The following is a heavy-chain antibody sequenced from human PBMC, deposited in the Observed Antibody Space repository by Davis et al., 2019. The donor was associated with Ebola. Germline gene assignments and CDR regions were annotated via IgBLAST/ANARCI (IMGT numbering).Heavy chain of an antibody. J-gene: IGHJ3*02. CDR2: IIPIFGTA. CDR1: GYTFTSYY. D-gene: IGHD1-26*01. Sequence: SVKVFCKASGYTFTSYYMHWVRQAPGQGLEWMGGIIPIFGTANYAQKFQGRVTITADESTSTAYMELSSLRSEDTAVYYCAREGELLAFDIWGQGTMVTVSS. V-gene: IGHV1-69*13. CDR3: AREGELLAFDI.